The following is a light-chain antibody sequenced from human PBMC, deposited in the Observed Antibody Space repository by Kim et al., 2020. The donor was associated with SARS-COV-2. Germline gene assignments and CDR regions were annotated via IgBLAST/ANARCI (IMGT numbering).Light chain of an antibody. V-gene: IGKV1-5*03. CDR3: KQYETYWR. Sequence: DIQMTQSPSTLSAFVGNRVTITCRASQSVDSWLAWYQQKPGKAPKLLIYQASKLGSGVPSRFSGSGSGTDFTLTISNLQPDDSAIYYCKQYETYWRFGPGTKVDIK. J-gene: IGKJ1*01. CDR2: QAS. CDR1: QSVDSW.